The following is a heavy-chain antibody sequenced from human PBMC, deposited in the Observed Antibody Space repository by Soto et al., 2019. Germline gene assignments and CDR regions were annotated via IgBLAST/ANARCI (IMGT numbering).Heavy chain of an antibody. CDR2: VSVSGGTT. CDR3: AKGLYYYDSSGSRLFDY. J-gene: IGHJ4*02. V-gene: IGHV3-23*01. CDR1: GXMFNNYA. Sequence: GALRLSCAAAGXMFNNYAMSWVRRAPGKGLEWVSTVSVSGGTTYYADSLKGRFTISSDNSKKTLYLQMNRLRADDTAIYYCAKGLYYYDSSGSRLFDYWGQGNLLTVS. D-gene: IGHD3-22*01.